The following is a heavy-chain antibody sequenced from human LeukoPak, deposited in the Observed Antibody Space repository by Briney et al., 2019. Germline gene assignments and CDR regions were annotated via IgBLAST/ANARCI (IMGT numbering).Heavy chain of an antibody. V-gene: IGHV4-38-2*02. CDR1: GYSISSGYF. J-gene: IGHJ3*02. Sequence: SETLSLTCTVSGYSISSGYFWGWIRQPPGKGLEWIGYIYYSGSTNYNPSLKSRLTISVDTSKNQFSLKLSSVTAADTALYYCARQVRSSGWYRYAFDIWGQGTMVTVSS. D-gene: IGHD6-13*01. CDR3: ARQVRSSGWYRYAFDI. CDR2: IYYSGST.